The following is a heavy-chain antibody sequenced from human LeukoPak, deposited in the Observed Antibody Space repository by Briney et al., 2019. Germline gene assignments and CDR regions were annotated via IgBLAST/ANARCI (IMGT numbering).Heavy chain of an antibody. Sequence: GGSLRLSCAASGFSVSSNYMSWVRQAPGKGLEWVSVLYPGGSTYYADSVKGRFTISRDNSKNTLYLQMNSLRAEDTAVYYCAKDLRWLQSHDAFDIWGQGTMVTVSS. CDR2: LYPGGST. V-gene: IGHV3-66*01. D-gene: IGHD5-24*01. CDR1: GFSVSSNY. CDR3: AKDLRWLQSHDAFDI. J-gene: IGHJ3*02.